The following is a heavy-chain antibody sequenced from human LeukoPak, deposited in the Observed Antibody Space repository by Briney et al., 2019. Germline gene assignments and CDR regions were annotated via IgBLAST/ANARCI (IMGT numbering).Heavy chain of an antibody. CDR2: ISSSGSTI. Sequence: PGGSLRLSCAASGFTFSSYEMNWVRQAPGKGLEWASYISSSGSTIYYADSVKGRFTISRDNAKNSLYLQMNSLRAEDTAVYYCASVGLDGDPGDEFDYWGQGTLVTVSP. D-gene: IGHD4-17*01. CDR1: GFTFSSYE. CDR3: ASVGLDGDPGDEFDY. V-gene: IGHV3-48*03. J-gene: IGHJ4*02.